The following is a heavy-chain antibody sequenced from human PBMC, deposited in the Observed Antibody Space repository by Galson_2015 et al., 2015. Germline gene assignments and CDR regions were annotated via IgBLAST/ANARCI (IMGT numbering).Heavy chain of an antibody. CDR1: GFSLSTHW. Sequence: SLRLSCAASGFSLSTHWMTWVRQAPGKGLEWVANINRDGSERYYVDSVKGRFTISRDNAKNSLYLQMNSLRAEDTAVYYCATEIYWTFHLWGQGVLVTVSS. J-gene: IGHJ5*02. CDR2: INRDGSER. CDR3: ATEIYWTFHL. V-gene: IGHV3-7*03. D-gene: IGHD1-1*01.